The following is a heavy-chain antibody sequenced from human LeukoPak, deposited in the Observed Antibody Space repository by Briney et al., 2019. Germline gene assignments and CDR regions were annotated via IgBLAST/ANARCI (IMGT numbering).Heavy chain of an antibody. J-gene: IGHJ4*02. CDR2: IYSGGNT. V-gene: IGHV3-53*01. D-gene: IGHD1-7*01. CDR3: ARISGTLCFDL. CDR1: GFSVSNTY. Sequence: GGSLRLSCAASGFSVSNTYMSWVRQAPGKGLEWVSIIYSGGNTYYADSVKGRFTISRDNSKNTVYLQMHSLRADDTAVYYCARISGTLCFDLWGLGTLVTVSS.